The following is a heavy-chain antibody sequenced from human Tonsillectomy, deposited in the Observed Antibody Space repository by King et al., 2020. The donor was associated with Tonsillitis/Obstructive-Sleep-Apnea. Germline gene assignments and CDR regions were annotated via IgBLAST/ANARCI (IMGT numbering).Heavy chain of an antibody. D-gene: IGHD3-22*01. CDR1: GYTFTSYG. CDR3: ARDAIGKAPPLDY. J-gene: IGHJ4*02. V-gene: IGHV1-18*01. CDR2: ISAYNGNT. Sequence: QLVQSGAEVKKPGASVKVSCKASGYTFTSYGISWVRQSPGQGLEWMGWISAYNGNTNYAEKLQGRVTMTPDTSTSTAYMELRSLRSHDTAVYYCARDAIGKAPPLDYWGQGTLVTVSS.